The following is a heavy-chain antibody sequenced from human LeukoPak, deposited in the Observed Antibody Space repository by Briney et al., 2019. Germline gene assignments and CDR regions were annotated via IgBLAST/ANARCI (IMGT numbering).Heavy chain of an antibody. D-gene: IGHD3-22*01. CDR3: ARQYYDSTGYYYFDY. CDR2: MYYSGST. Sequence: PSETLSLTCTVSGDSITGSSYYWGWIRQPPGKGLEWIVSMYYSGSTYSNPSLKSRVTISADTSKNQFSLKLKSVTAADTAVYYCARQYYDSTGYYYFDYWGQGTLVTVSS. V-gene: IGHV4-39*01. J-gene: IGHJ4*02. CDR1: GDSITGSSYY.